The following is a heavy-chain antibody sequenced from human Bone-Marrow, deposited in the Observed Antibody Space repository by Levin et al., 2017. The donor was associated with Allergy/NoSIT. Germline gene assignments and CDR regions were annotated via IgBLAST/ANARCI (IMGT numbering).Heavy chain of an antibody. V-gene: IGHV4-38-2*01. J-gene: IGHJ6*02. D-gene: IGHD1-26*01. Sequence: PSETLSLTCAVSGYSISSGYSWGSVRQSPGKGLEWIGTLSHSGRSYYNPSLKSRVTISLDTSKNQFSLNLSSVTAADTAVYYCARMSGSSYYYYAMDVWGQGTTVTVSS. CDR2: LSHSGRS. CDR3: ARMSGSSYYYYAMDV. CDR1: GYSISSGYS.